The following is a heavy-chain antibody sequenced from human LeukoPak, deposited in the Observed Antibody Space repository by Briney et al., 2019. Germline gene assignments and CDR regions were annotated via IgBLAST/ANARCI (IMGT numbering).Heavy chain of an antibody. J-gene: IGHJ6*02. CDR3: AREVATNGPYYYYGMDV. Sequence: SETLSLTCAVYGGSFGGYYWSWIRQPPGKGLEWIGEINHSGSTNYNPSLKSRVTISVDTSKNQFSLKLSSVTAADTAVYYCAREVATNGPYYYYGMDVWGQGTTVTVSS. D-gene: IGHD5-12*01. CDR2: INHSGST. CDR1: GGSFGGYY. V-gene: IGHV4-34*01.